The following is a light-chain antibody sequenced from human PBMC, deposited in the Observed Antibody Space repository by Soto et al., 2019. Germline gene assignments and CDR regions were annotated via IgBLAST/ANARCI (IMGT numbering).Light chain of an antibody. J-gene: IGKJ1*01. Sequence: EIVLRQSPGTLSLSPGERATLSCRASQSVSSSYLAWYQQRRGQAPRLLIYGASSRATGIPDRFSGSGSGTDFTLTIRRLEPEDFAVYYCHHYGISPWTFGQGTKVEIK. CDR3: HHYGISPWT. CDR2: GAS. CDR1: QSVSSSY. V-gene: IGKV3-20*01.